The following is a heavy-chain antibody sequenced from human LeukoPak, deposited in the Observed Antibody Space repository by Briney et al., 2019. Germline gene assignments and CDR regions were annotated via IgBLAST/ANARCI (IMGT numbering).Heavy chain of an antibody. CDR3: ARFRGYYYYGMDV. D-gene: IGHD3-16*01. V-gene: IGHV3-21*01. J-gene: IGHJ6*04. CDR2: ISSSSSYI. CDR1: GFTFSSYS. Sequence: GGSLTLSCAASGFTFSSYSMNWVRQAPGKGLEWVSSISSSSSYIYYADSVKGRFTISRDNAKNSLYLQMNSLRAEDTAVYYCARFRGYYYYGMDVWGKGTTVTVSS.